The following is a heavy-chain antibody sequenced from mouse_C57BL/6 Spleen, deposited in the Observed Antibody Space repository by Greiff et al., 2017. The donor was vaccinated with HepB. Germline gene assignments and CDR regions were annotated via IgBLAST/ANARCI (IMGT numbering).Heavy chain of an antibody. J-gene: IGHJ4*01. Sequence: QVQLQQPGAELVKPGASVKLSCKASGYTFTSYWMHWVKQRPGQGLEWIGMIHPNSGSTNYNEKFKSKATLTVDKSSSTAYMQLSSLTSEDSAVYYGALIYYDAYAMDYWGQGTSVTVSS. D-gene: IGHD2-4*01. CDR2: IHPNSGST. CDR1: GYTFTSYW. CDR3: ALIYYDAYAMDY. V-gene: IGHV1-64*01.